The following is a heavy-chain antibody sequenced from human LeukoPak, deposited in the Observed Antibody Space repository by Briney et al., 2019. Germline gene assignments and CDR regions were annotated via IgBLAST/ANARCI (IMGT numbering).Heavy chain of an antibody. CDR1: GYTFTSYG. Sequence: SVKVSCKSSGYTFTSYGIIWVRQAPGQGLEWMGGIIPIFGTANYAQKFQGRVTITADESTSTAYMELSSLRSEDTAVYYCARENVVVPAAKRLGWFDPWGQGTLVTVSS. CDR3: ARENVVVPAAKRLGWFDP. D-gene: IGHD2-2*01. V-gene: IGHV1-69*13. CDR2: IIPIFGTA. J-gene: IGHJ5*02.